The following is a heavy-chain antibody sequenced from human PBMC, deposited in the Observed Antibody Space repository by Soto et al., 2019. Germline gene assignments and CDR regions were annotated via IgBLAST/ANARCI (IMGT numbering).Heavy chain of an antibody. CDR1: GFTFSGSA. D-gene: IGHD3-9*01. CDR2: IRSKANSDAT. Sequence: EVQLVESGGGLVQPGGSLKLSCAASGFTFSGSAMHWVRQAPGKGLEWVGRIRSKANSDATVYAASVKGRFTISRDDSKNTAYQKMNSLKTEDTAVYYCTTPSINYDILTDYFNYWGQGSLVTVSS. CDR3: TTPSINYDILTDYFNY. V-gene: IGHV3-73*02. J-gene: IGHJ4*02.